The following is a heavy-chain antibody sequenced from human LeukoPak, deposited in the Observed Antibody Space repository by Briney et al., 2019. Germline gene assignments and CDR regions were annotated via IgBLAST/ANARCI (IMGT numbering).Heavy chain of an antibody. CDR2: INPSGGST. Sequence: ASVKVSSKPSGYTFTSYYMHWGRQSPGQGLEWMGIINPSGGSTSYAQTFQGRVTMTRDTSTSTVYMELSSLRSEDTAVYYCARGIGQQLSTVGFDYWGQGTLVTVSS. CDR3: ARGIGQQLSTVGFDY. V-gene: IGHV1-46*01. D-gene: IGHD6-13*01. J-gene: IGHJ4*02. CDR1: GYTFTSYY.